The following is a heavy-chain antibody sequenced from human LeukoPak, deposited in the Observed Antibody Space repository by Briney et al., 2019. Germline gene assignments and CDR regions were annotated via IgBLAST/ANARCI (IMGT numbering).Heavy chain of an antibody. J-gene: IGHJ4*02. CDR2: ISGSGGST. CDR3: VKGYGSSCSSRIDY. CDR1: GFTFSNYA. D-gene: IGHD2-15*01. Sequence: GGSLRLSCAASGFTFSNYAMTWVRQAPGKGLEWVSAISGSGGSTFYAGSVKGRFTISRDNSKNTLYLQMDSLRADDTAVFYCVKGYGSSCSSRIDYWGQGTLVTVSS. V-gene: IGHV3-23*01.